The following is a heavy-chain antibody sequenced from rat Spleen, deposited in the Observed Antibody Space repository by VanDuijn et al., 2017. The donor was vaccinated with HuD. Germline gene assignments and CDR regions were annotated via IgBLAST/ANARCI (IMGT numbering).Heavy chain of an antibody. CDR3: TRRGYLSDWYFDL. CDR2: INYDGSST. Sequence: EVQLVVSDGGLVQPGRSLKLSCAASGFTFSDYYMAWVRQAPTKGLEWVATINYDGSSTYYRDSVKGRFTISRDNAKSTLHLQMDSLRSEDTAIYYCTRRGYLSDWYFDLWGPGTMVTVSS. CDR1: GFTFSDYY. V-gene: IGHV5-29*01. D-gene: IGHD4-4*01. J-gene: IGHJ1*01.